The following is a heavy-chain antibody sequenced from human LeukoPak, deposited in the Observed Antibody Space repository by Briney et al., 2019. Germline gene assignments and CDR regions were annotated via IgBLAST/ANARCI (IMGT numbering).Heavy chain of an antibody. CDR3: TREHKAPRYWFFDL. CDR1: GFTFSSYW. CDR2: IHKDGPTTDT. J-gene: IGHJ2*01. V-gene: IGHV3-74*01. D-gene: IGHD6-6*01. Sequence: GGSLRLSCAASGFTFSSYWMHWVRQAPGMGLVWVSRIHKDGPTTDTDYADSVRGRFTISRDNAKNTLYLEMNNLRAEDTAVYYCTREHKAPRYWFFDLWGRGTLVTVSS.